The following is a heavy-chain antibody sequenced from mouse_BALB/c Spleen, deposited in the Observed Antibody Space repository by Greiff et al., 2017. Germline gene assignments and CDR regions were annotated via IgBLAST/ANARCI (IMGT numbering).Heavy chain of an antibody. V-gene: IGHV5-12-2*01. J-gene: IGHJ3*01. CDR2: ISNGGGST. CDR3: ARQGRGYDYAAWFAY. Sequence: EVKLVESGGGLVQPGGSLKLSCAASGFTFSSYTMSWVRQTPEKRLEWVAYISNGGGSTYYPDTVKGRFTISRDNAKNTLYLQMSSLKSEDTAMYDCARQGRGYDYAAWFAYWGQGTLVTGAA. D-gene: IGHD2-4*01. CDR1: GFTFSSYT.